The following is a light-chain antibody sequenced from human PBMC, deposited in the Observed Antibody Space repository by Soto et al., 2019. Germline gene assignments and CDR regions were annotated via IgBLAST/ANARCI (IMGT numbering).Light chain of an antibody. V-gene: IGKV3D-15*01. CDR3: QQYNNWPLT. CDR1: QTVRDH. Sequence: EAGMTQSPATLSVCPGERATLSCRASQTVRDHLAWYQQKPGQPPRLLIYDATTRATGIPARFSGSGSGTDFTLTISSLQSEDFAVYYCQQYNNWPLTFGEGT. J-gene: IGKJ4*01. CDR2: DAT.